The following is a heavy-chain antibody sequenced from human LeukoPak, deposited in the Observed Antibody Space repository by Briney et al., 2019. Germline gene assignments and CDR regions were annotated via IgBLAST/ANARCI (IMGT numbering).Heavy chain of an antibody. J-gene: IGHJ4*02. D-gene: IGHD4-17*01. V-gene: IGHV4-4*02. Sequence: SETLSLTCAVSGASIISNNWWSWVRQPSGKGLEWIGEIWHSGTTNYNPSLKSRVTISVVNSKNQFSLKLNSVTAADTAVYYCMGADYGGHWGQGTLVTVSS. CDR3: MGADYGGH. CDR2: IWHSGTT. CDR1: GASIISNNW.